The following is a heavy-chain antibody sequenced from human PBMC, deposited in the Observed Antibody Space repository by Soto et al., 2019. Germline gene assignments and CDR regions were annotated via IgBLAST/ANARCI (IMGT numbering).Heavy chain of an antibody. CDR3: GRTTAAAGENWFDP. J-gene: IGHJ5*02. V-gene: IGHV6-1*01. CDR2: TYYRSKWYN. CDR1: GDSVSSINAA. D-gene: IGHD6-13*01. Sequence: SQPLSLTCAISGDSVSSINAAWNWIRQSPSRGLEWLGRTYYRSKWYNDYAVSVKSRITINPDTSKNQFSLQLNSVTPEDTAVYYCGRTTAAAGENWFDPWGQGTLVTVSS.